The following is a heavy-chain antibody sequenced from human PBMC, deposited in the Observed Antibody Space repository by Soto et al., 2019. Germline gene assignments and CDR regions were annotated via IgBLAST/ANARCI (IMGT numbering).Heavy chain of an antibody. CDR1: GYTFTSYG. J-gene: IGHJ6*04. Sequence: ASVKVSCKASGYTFTSYGISWVRQAPGQGLEWMGWISAYNGNTNYAQKLQGRVTMTTDTSTSTAYMELRSLRSDDTAVYYCASRTPALPWSGAFSYNTPYMDAWVKGTTETV. V-gene: IGHV1-18*01. CDR2: ISAYNGNT. D-gene: IGHD3-10*01. CDR3: ASRTPALPWSGAFSYNTPYMDA.